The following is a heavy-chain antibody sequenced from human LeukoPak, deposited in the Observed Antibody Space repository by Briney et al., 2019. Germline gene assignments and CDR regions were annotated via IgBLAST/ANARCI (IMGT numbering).Heavy chain of an antibody. D-gene: IGHD5-18*01. J-gene: IGHJ4*02. CDR3: ARWDTAMVI. Sequence: AGGSLRLSCAVSGFAFGSEAMSWVRQAPGKGLEWVSVIYSGGSTYYADSVKGRFTISRDNSRNTLYLQMNSLRAEDTAIYYCARWDTAMVIWGQGTLVIVSS. CDR1: GFAFGSEA. V-gene: IGHV3-23*03. CDR2: IYSGGST.